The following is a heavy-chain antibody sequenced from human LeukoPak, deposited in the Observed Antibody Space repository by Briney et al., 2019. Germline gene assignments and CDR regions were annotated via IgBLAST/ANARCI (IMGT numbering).Heavy chain of an antibody. V-gene: IGHV3-23*01. Sequence: GGSLRLSCVASGFTFSDYYMSWIRQAPGKGLEWVSSISGSGGSSAYADSVKGRFTISRDSSKNTLYLQMNSLRAEDTAVHYCAKGGAYDLLTGSDFDHWGQGTLVTVSS. D-gene: IGHD3-9*01. J-gene: IGHJ4*02. CDR3: AKGGAYDLLTGSDFDH. CDR1: GFTFSDYY. CDR2: ISGSGGSS.